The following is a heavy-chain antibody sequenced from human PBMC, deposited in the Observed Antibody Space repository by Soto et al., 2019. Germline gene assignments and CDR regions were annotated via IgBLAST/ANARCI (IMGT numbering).Heavy chain of an antibody. V-gene: IGHV3-74*01. CDR3: ATLRRYNWNYGVDYYYMDV. CDR1: GFTFSSYW. Sequence: GGSLRLSCAASGFTFSSYWMHWVRQAPGKGLVWVSRINSDGSSTSYADSVKGRFTISRDNAKNTLYLQMNSLRAEDTAVYYCATLRRYNWNYGVDYYYMDVWGKGTPVTVSS. CDR2: INSDGSST. J-gene: IGHJ6*03. D-gene: IGHD1-7*01.